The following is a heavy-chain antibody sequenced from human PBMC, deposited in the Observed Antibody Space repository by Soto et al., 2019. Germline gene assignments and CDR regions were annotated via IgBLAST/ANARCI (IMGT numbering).Heavy chain of an antibody. CDR2: ISSSSSYI. J-gene: IGHJ4*02. V-gene: IGHV3-21*01. Sequence: EVQLVESGGGLVKPGGSLRLSCAASGFTFIGITLTWVRQVPGRGLEWVSSISSSSSYIYYADSVKGRFTISRDNAKNSLYLQMNSLRAEDTAVYYCARVDGYGQSDYWGQGTLVTVSS. D-gene: IGHD5-12*01. CDR1: GFTFIGIT. CDR3: ARVDGYGQSDY.